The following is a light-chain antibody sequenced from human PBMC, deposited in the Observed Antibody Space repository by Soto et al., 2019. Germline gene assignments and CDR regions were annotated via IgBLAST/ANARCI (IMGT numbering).Light chain of an antibody. J-gene: IGLJ7*01. CDR1: SSNIGERYD. Sequence: QSVLTQPHSVSGALGQRVTISCTGSSSNIGERYDVYWYQQVPGTAPRLLIYGNNRRPSGVPDRFSASKSDTSASLAITVLQAEDEADYYCQAFDKNLTXXXFGG. V-gene: IGLV1-40*01. CDR2: GNN. CDR3: QAFDKNLTXXX.